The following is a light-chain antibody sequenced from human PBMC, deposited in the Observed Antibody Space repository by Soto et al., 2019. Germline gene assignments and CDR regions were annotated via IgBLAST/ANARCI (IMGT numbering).Light chain of an antibody. J-gene: IGKJ5*01. V-gene: IGKV1-39*01. Sequence: DIQMTQSPSSLSASVGDRVTITCRASQSISSYLHWYQQKPGKAPKLLIYDASSLQSGLPSRFSGSGSGTDFTLTIISLQPEDFATYYCQQSFSVPITFGQGTRRENK. CDR2: DAS. CDR3: QQSFSVPIT. CDR1: QSISSY.